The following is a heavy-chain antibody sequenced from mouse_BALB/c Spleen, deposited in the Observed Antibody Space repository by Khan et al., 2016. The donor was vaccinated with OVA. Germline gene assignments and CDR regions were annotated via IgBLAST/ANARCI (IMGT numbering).Heavy chain of an antibody. CDR1: GYAFSNYL. CDR2: IYPGDGNT. J-gene: IGHJ3*01. V-gene: IGHV1-80*01. Sequence: VQLQQSGAELVRPGSSVKISCKASGYAFSNYLMNWVKQGPGQGLEWIGQIYPGDGNTNYNGKFKDKATLTADNSSTTAYMKLSSLTSEDSAVYVCARSGYYYFAYWGQGTLVTVSA. D-gene: IGHD1-1*01. CDR3: ARSGYYYFAY.